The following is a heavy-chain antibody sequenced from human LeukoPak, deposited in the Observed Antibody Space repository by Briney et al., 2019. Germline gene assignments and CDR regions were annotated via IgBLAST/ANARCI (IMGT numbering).Heavy chain of an antibody. D-gene: IGHD3-3*01. Sequence: ASVKVSCKASGYTFTSYGISWVRQAPGQGLEWMGWISAYNGNTNYAQKLQGRVTMPTDTSTSTAYMELRSLRSDDTAVYYCARGSASFGVVTLYGMDVWGQGTTVTVSS. J-gene: IGHJ6*02. CDR3: ARGSASFGVVTLYGMDV. CDR1: GYTFTSYG. V-gene: IGHV1-18*01. CDR2: ISAYNGNT.